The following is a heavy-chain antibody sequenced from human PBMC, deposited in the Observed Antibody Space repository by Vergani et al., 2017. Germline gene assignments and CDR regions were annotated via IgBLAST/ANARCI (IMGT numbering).Heavy chain of an antibody. V-gene: IGHV4-59*01. J-gene: IGHJ5*02. CDR1: GGSISSYY. Sequence: QVQLQESGPGLVKPSETLSLTCTVSGGSISSYYWSWIRQPPEKGLEWIGYIYYSGSTNVNPSLKSRGTISVDTSKNQFSLRLSSVTAADTAVYYCARDFSGGWYGWFDPWGQGTLVTVSS. CDR2: IYYSGST. CDR3: ARDFSGGWYGWFDP. D-gene: IGHD6-19*01.